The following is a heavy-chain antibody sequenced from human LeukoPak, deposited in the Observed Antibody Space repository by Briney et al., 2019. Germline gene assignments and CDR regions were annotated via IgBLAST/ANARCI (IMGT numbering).Heavy chain of an antibody. Sequence: SGPTPLKPTHTLTATVTSTGSGLGTSGLGVGWIRQPPGKALEWLAVIYWDDDKRYSPSLKSRLTITKDTSKNQVVLTMTNMNPVDTATYYRAFSTVRAPVGVVSCPEIRGPGNLVTVSS. CDR2: IYWDDDK. V-gene: IGHV2-5*02. J-gene: IGHJ4*02. D-gene: IGHD2/OR15-2a*01. CDR1: GSGLGTSGLG. CDR3: AFSTVRAPVGVVSCPEI.